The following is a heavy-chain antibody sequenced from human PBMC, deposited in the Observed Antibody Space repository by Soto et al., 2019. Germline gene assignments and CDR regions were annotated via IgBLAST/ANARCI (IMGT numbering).Heavy chain of an antibody. V-gene: IGHV3-23*01. CDR1: GFTFNDYA. J-gene: IGHJ4*02. CDR2: ISGGDT. Sequence: GSRRLSCAASGFTFNDYALSWVRQAPGKGLEWVSTISGGDTYYADFVKGRFTISRDISKNTLYLQMDGLRAEDTAIYYCTKDRETAWFPDFWGRGALVTVSS. D-gene: IGHD3-10*01. CDR3: TKDRETAWFPDF.